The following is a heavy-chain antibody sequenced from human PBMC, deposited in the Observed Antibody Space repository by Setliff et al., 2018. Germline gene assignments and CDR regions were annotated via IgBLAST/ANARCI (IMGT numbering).Heavy chain of an antibody. V-gene: IGHV3-11*01. D-gene: IGHD1-20*01. CDR3: AKDKYNWSDGGWFDS. CDR1: GFTFSDYY. J-gene: IGHJ5*01. Sequence: PGGSLRLSCAASGFTFSDYYMSWIRQAPGKGLEWVSYISSSSSTIYYADSVKGRFTISRDNSKNTLYLQMNSLRAEDTAVYYCAKDKYNWSDGGWFDSWGQGTLVTVSS. CDR2: ISSSSSTI.